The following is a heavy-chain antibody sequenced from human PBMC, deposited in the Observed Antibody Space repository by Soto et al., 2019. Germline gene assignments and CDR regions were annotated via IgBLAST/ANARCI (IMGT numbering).Heavy chain of an antibody. CDR3: ARVTSWGFSFDY. V-gene: IGHV3-7*03. CDR1: GFTFSSYW. CDR2: IKQDGSEK. Sequence: GESLKISCAASGFTFSSYWMSWVRQAPGKGLEWVANIKQDGSEKYYVDSVKGRFTISRDNAKNSLYLQMNSLRAEDTAVYYCARVTSWGFSFDYWGQGTLVTVSS. D-gene: IGHD7-27*01. J-gene: IGHJ4*02.